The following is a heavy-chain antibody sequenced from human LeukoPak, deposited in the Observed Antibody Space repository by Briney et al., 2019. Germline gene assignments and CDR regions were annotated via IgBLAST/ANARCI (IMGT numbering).Heavy chain of an antibody. V-gene: IGHV3-23*01. CDR1: GFIFRNYA. Sequence: GGSLRLSCVASGFIFRNYAMSWVRQAPGEGLEWVSGISDNGGGTYYADSVKGWFTISRDNSKNMLYLQMNSLRAEDTAVYYCAKESGALGAPLYDYWGRGILVTASS. D-gene: IGHD4/OR15-4a*01. CDR3: AKESGALGAPLYDY. J-gene: IGHJ4*02. CDR2: ISDNGGGT.